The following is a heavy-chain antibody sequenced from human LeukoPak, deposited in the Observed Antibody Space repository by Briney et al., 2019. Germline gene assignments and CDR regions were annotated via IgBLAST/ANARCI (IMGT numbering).Heavy chain of an antibody. V-gene: IGHV1-2*02. CDR2: INPNSGGT. CDR1: GYTFTGYY. Sequence: ASVKVSCKASGYTFTGYYMHWVRQAPGQGLEWMGWINPNSGGTNYAQKFQRRVTMTRDTSISTAYMELSRLRSDDTAVYYCARGLHYDILTVYYYYGMDVWGQGTTVTVSS. D-gene: IGHD3-9*01. CDR3: ARGLHYDILTVYYYYGMDV. J-gene: IGHJ6*02.